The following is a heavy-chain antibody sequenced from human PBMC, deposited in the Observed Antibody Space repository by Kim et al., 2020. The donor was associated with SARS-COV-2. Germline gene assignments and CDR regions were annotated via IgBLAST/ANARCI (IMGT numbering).Heavy chain of an antibody. Sequence: SETLSLTCAVYGGSFSGYYWSWIRQPPGKGLEWIGEINHSGSTNYNPSLKSRVTISVDTSKNQFSLKLSSVTAADTAVYYCARVPYYGSGSYFGGGNYYYYYGMDVWGQGTTVTVSS. CDR3: ARVPYYGSGSYFGGGNYYYYYGMDV. J-gene: IGHJ6*02. CDR1: GGSFSGYY. V-gene: IGHV4-34*01. CDR2: INHSGST. D-gene: IGHD3-10*01.